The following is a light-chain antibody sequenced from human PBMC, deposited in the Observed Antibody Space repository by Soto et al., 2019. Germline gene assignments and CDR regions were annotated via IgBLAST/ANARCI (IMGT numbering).Light chain of an antibody. J-gene: IGKJ4*01. CDR2: GAS. Sequence: EIVLTQSPGTLSMSPGERATLSCRASQSVISYLAWYQQKPGQAPRLLIYGASTRATDVPARFSGSGSGTEFTLTISSLQPEDFGVYYCQQYNNWPWLTFGGGTKVEI. CDR3: QQYNNWPWLT. V-gene: IGKV3-15*01. CDR1: QSVISY.